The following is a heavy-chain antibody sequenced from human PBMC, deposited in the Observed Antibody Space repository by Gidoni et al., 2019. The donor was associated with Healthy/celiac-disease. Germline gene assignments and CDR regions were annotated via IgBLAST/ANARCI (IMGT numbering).Heavy chain of an antibody. CDR2: INHSGST. CDR1: GGSFSGYY. V-gene: IGHV4-34*01. D-gene: IGHD5-18*01. Sequence: QVQLQQWGAGLLKPSETLSLTCAAYGGSFSGYYWSWIRQPPGKGLEWIGEINHSGSTNYNPSLKSRVTISVDTSKNQFSLKLSSVTAADTAVYYCARGGYSYGPGDYWGQGTLVTVSS. CDR3: ARGGYSYGPGDY. J-gene: IGHJ4*02.